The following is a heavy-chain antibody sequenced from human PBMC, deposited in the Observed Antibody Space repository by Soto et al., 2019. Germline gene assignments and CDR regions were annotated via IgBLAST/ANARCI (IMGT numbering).Heavy chain of an antibody. CDR3: ARDSRATPDLDY. CDR1: GFTFSNYA. J-gene: IGHJ4*02. CDR2: ISYDGSNK. V-gene: IGHV3-30-3*01. D-gene: IGHD6-13*01. Sequence: QVQLVESGGGVVQPGRSLRLSCAASGFTFSNYAMHWVRQAPGKGLEWVAVISYDGSNKYYADSVKGRFNISRDNSKNTLYMQMNSLRFEDTAVYYCARDSRATPDLDYWGQGTLVTVSS.